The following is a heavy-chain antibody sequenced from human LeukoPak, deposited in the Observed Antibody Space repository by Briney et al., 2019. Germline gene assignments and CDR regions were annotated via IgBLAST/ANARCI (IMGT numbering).Heavy chain of an antibody. J-gene: IGHJ4*02. Sequence: SQTLSLTCTVSGASISSGGYYWNWIRQPPGKGLEWIGYIYYSRSTSYSPSLKSRLTISVDTSKNQFSLKLSSVTAANTAVYYCARDGYNSGYFDYWGRGTLVTVSS. D-gene: IGHD5-24*01. CDR3: ARDGYNSGYFDY. V-gene: IGHV4-30-4*01. CDR2: IYYSRST. CDR1: GASISSGGYY.